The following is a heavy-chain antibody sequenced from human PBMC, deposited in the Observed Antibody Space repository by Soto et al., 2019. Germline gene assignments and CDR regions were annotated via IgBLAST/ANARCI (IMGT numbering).Heavy chain of an antibody. CDR2: ISSTTNYI. Sequence: EVQLVESGGGLVKPGGSLRLSCAASGFTFTRYSMNWVRQAPGKGLEWVSSISSTTNYIYYGDSMKGRFTISRDNAKNSLYLEMNSLRAEXXXXYYCARESEDLTSXXXXWGQGTXXXXSS. J-gene: IGHJ4*02. CDR3: ARESEDLTSXXXX. V-gene: IGHV3-21*06. CDR1: GFTFTRYS.